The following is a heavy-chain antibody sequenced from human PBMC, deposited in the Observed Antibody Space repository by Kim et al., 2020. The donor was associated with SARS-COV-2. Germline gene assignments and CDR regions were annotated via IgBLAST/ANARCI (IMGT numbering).Heavy chain of an antibody. Sequence: GGSLRLSCAASGFTFSSYGMHCVRQAPGKGLEWVAVISYDGSNKYYADSVKGRFTISRDNSKNTLYLQMHSLRAEDTAVYYCASSWGSSRGMDVWGQGTTVTVSS. V-gene: IGHV3-33*05. CDR2: ISYDGSNK. CDR1: GFTFSSYG. D-gene: IGHD3-16*02. J-gene: IGHJ6*02. CDR3: ASSWGSSRGMDV.